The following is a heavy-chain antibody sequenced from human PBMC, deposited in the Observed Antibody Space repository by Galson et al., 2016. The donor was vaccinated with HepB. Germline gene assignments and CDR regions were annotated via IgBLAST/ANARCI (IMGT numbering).Heavy chain of an antibody. CDR2: ISSDSAYI. CDR3: ARVGKAATSTAMDV. J-gene: IGHJ6*04. Sequence: SLRLSCAASGFTFSSYTINWVRQAPGKGLEWVSTISSDSAYIYYADSLKGRFATSRDNAKNSLYLQMNSQRAEDTATYYCARVGKAATSTAMDVWGKGTTVTVSS. CDR1: GFTFSSYT. V-gene: IGHV3-21*01. D-gene: IGHD6-13*01.